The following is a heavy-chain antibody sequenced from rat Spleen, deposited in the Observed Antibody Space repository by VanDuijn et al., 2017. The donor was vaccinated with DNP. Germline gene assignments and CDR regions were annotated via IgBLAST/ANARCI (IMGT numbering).Heavy chain of an antibody. CDR3: AWRYYDGASYVMDV. V-gene: IGHV6-6*01. CDR1: GFTFSTAW. J-gene: IGHJ4*01. CDR2: IKAKSNNYAT. D-gene: IGHD1-12*02. Sequence: EVQVLESGGGLVQPGNSLKLSCATSGFTFSTAWMYWYRQSLEKRLEWVARIKAKSNNYATDYTESVKGRFTISRDDSKSSIYLQMNNLKEEETAIYYCAWRYYDGASYVMDVWGQGTSVTVSS.